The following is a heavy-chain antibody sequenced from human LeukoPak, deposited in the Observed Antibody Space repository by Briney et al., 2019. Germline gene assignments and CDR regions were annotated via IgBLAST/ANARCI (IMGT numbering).Heavy chain of an antibody. D-gene: IGHD5-12*01. Sequence: SETLSLTCAVYGGSFSGYYWSWIRQPPGKGLEWIGEINHSGSTNYNPSLKSRVTISVDTSKNQFSLKLSSVTAADTAVYYCVRGRGYSGYERDFWGQGTLVTVSS. CDR2: INHSGST. CDR3: VRGRGYSGYERDF. V-gene: IGHV4-34*01. CDR1: GGSFSGYY. J-gene: IGHJ4*02.